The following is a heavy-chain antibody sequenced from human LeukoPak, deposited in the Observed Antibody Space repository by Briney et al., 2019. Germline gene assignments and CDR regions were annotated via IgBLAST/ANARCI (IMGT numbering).Heavy chain of an antibody. CDR3: ARARPSGSYYDFDY. CDR2: ISSNGGST. J-gene: IGHJ4*02. Sequence: PGGSLRLSCEGSGFTSITYGMSWVRQAPGKGLEYVSAISSNGGSTYYANSVKGRFTISRDNSKNTLYLQMGSLRAEDMAVYYCARARPSGSYYDFDYWGQGTLVTVSS. D-gene: IGHD1-26*01. V-gene: IGHV3-64*01. CDR1: GFTSITYG.